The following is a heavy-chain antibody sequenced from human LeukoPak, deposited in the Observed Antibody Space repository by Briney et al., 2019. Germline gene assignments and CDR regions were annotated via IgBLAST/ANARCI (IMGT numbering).Heavy chain of an antibody. CDR2: IIPIFGIA. V-gene: IGHV1-69*04. CDR3: ARVQGGDGYNPELYYYGMDV. D-gene: IGHD5-24*01. CDR1: GGTFSSYA. Sequence: SVKVSCKASGGTFSSYAISWVRQAPGQGLEWMGRIIPIFGIANYAQKFQGRVTITADKSTSTAYMELSSLRSEDTAVYYYARVQGGDGYNPELYYYGMDVWGQGTTVTVSS. J-gene: IGHJ6*02.